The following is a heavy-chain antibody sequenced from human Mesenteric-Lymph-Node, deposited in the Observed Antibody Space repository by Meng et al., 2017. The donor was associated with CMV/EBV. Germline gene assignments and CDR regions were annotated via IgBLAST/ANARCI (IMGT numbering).Heavy chain of an antibody. Sequence: LRLSCAASGFTFSSYAMSWVRQAPGKGVEWVSVIYSGGSSTYYADSVKGRFTISRDNSKNTLYLQMNSLRAEDTAVYYCAKDASPDYWGQGTLVTVSS. CDR3: AKDASPDY. V-gene: IGHV3-23*03. J-gene: IGHJ4*02. CDR1: GFTFSSYA. CDR2: IYSGGSST.